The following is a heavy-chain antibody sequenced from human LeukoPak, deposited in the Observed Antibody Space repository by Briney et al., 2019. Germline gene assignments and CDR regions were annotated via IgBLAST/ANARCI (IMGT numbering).Heavy chain of an antibody. J-gene: IGHJ4*02. V-gene: IGHV1-2*02. CDR2: INPNSGGT. D-gene: IGHD1-26*01. Sequence: ASVKVSCKAPGYTFTGYYIHWVRQAPGQGLEWMGWINPNSGGTNYAQKFQGRVTMTRDTSISTAYMELSTLRSDDTAVYYCAREPDSVSYSFDYWGQGTLVTVSS. CDR1: GYTFTGYY. CDR3: AREPDSVSYSFDY.